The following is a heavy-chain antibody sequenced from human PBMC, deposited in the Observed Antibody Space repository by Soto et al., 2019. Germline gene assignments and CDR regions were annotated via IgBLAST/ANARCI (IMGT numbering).Heavy chain of an antibody. D-gene: IGHD2-15*01. J-gene: IGHJ4*02. V-gene: IGHV3-15*01. CDR2: IKSKVDGGTT. Sequence: EVQLVESGGGLVEPGGSLRLSCAASGFTFSNVWLSWVRQAPGKGLEWVGRIKSKVDGGTTDYAAPVKDRFTISRDDSKSILFLQMNSLKTEDTAIYYCTTDPLKRCTDIAGGHWGQGTLVTVSS. CDR3: TTDPLKRCTDIAGGH. CDR1: GFTFSNVW.